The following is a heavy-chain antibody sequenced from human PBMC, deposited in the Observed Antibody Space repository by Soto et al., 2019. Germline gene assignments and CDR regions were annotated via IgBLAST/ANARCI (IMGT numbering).Heavy chain of an antibody. CDR3: AKDYYHGSGSYYGDYYGMDV. D-gene: IGHD3-10*01. CDR1: GFTFNNYA. V-gene: IGHV3-23*01. J-gene: IGHJ6*02. CDR2: ISGSGGST. Sequence: PGGSLRLSCAASGFTFNNYAMTWVRLAPGKGLEWVSAISGSGGSTYYADSVRGRFTISRDNSKNTLYLQINSLRAEDTATYYCAKDYYHGSGSYYGDYYGMDVWGQGTTVTVSS.